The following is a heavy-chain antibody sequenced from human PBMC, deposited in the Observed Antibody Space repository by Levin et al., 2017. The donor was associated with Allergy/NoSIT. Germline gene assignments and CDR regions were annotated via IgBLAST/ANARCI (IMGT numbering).Heavy chain of an antibody. CDR1: GLTFSDYY. CDR2: ISGSGSTI. V-gene: IGHV3-11*01. CDR3: ARVLHSSWFDP. D-gene: IGHD4-11*01. Sequence: GGSLRLSCTASGLTFSDYYMNWIRQAPGKGLEWVSYISGSGSTIYYADSVKGRFTISRDNAKKSLYLQMNSLRAEDTAVYYCARVLHSSWFDPWGQGTLVTVSS. J-gene: IGHJ5*02.